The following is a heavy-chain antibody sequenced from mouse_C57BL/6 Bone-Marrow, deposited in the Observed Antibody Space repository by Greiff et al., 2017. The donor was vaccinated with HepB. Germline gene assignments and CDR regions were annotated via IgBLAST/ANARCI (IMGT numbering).Heavy chain of an antibody. CDR3: TRSGDGYYWYFDV. CDR2: IDPETGGT. D-gene: IGHD2-3*01. V-gene: IGHV1-15*01. Sequence: VKLMESGAELVRPGASVTLSCKASGYTFTDYEMHWVKQTPVHGLEWIGAIDPETGGTAYNQKFKGKAILTADKSSSTAYMELRSLTSEDSAVYYCTRSGDGYYWYFDVWGTGTTVTVSS. J-gene: IGHJ1*03. CDR1: GYTFTDYE.